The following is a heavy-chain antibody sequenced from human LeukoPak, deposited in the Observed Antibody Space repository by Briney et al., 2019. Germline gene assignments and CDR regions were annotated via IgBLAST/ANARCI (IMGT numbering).Heavy chain of an antibody. D-gene: IGHD2-2*01. CDR3: AKVGYQLPPYYYYYYMDV. V-gene: IGHV3-30*02. CDR2: IRYDGSNK. J-gene: IGHJ6*03. Sequence: PGGSLRLSCAASGFTFSSYGMHWVRQAPGKGLEWVAFIRYDGSNKYCADSVKGRFTISRDNSKNTLYLQMNSLRAEDTAVYYCAKVGYQLPPYYYYYYMDVWGKGTTVTVSS. CDR1: GFTFSSYG.